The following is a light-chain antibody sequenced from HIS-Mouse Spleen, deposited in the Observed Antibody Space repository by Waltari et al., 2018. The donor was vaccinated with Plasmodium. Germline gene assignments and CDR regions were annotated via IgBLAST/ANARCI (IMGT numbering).Light chain of an antibody. CDR1: ALPKKS. Sequence: SYELTQTPSVSVSPGQTARITCSGDALPKKSAYWYQQKSGPAPVLGIYEESKRPAGIPERFSGFSSGTMANLTISGAQVEDEADYYCYSTDSSGNHRVFGGGTKLTVL. J-gene: IGLJ3*02. CDR3: YSTDSSGNHRV. V-gene: IGLV3-10*01. CDR2: EES.